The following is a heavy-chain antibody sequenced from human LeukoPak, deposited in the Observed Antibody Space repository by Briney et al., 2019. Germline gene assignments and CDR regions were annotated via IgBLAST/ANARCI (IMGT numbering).Heavy chain of an antibody. CDR3: ARVSGYCNGHCYDY. CDR1: GYTFTGYY. D-gene: IGHD2-15*01. J-gene: IGHJ4*02. V-gene: IGHV1-2*02. Sequence: ASVKVSCKASGYTFTGYYIHWVRQPPGQGLEWMGWINPNSGGTDYAQKFQGRVTMTRDTSISTAYMELSRLRSDDTAVYYCARVSGYCNGHCYDYWGQGTLVTVSS. CDR2: INPNSGGT.